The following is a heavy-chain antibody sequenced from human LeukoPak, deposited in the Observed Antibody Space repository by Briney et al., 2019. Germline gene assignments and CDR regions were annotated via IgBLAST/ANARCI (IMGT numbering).Heavy chain of an antibody. CDR2: INYSGRT. CDR3: ARTISGWYYFDY. J-gene: IGHJ4*02. CDR1: DGSNSGYY. V-gene: IGHV4-59*08. Sequence: PSETLSLTCSVSDGSNSGYYWSWIRQPPGKGLEWIGYINYSGRTDYNPSLKSRVTISVDTSKNQFSLKLSSVTAADTAVFYCARTISGWYYFDYWGQGTLVTVSS. D-gene: IGHD6-13*01.